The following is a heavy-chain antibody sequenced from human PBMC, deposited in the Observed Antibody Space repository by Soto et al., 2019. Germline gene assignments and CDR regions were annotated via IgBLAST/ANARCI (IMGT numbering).Heavy chain of an antibody. V-gene: IGHV4-4*07. J-gene: IGHJ4*02. CDR3: ARGKMAAGTFDY. CDR2: IYTSGST. CDR1: GGSISSYY. D-gene: IGHD6-13*01. Sequence: SETLSLTCTVSGGSISSYYWSWIRQPAGKGLEWIGRIYTSGSTNYNPSLKSRVTMSVDTSKNLFSLKLSSVTAADTAVYYCARGKMAAGTFDYWGQGTLVTVSS.